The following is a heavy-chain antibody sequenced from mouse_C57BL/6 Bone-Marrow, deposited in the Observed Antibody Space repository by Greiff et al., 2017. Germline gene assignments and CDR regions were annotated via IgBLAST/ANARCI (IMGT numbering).Heavy chain of an antibody. CDR2: IAPEDGET. J-gene: IGHJ4*01. V-gene: IGHV14-2*01. CDR1: GFNIKDYY. Sequence: VPLKPSGAELVKPGASVQLSCTASGFNIKDYYMHWVKQRTEQSLEWIGRIAPEDGETNYAPKFQGEATITADTSSNTAYLQLSSLTSEDTAVYYWASNGNGEAMDYWDQGTSVTVSS. CDR3: ASNGNGEAMDY. D-gene: IGHD2-1*01.